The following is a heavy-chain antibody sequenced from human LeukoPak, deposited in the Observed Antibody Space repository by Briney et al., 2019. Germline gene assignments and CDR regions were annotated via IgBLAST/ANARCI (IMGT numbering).Heavy chain of an antibody. V-gene: IGHV3-73*01. Sequence: GGSLRLSCAASGFTFSGSAMHWVRQASGKGLEWVGRIRSKTDSYATAYAASVKGRFTISRDDSKNTAYLQMNSLKTEDTAVYYCTSELYGDYVHWGQGTLVTVSS. CDR3: TSELYGDYVH. CDR1: GFTFSGSA. J-gene: IGHJ4*02. D-gene: IGHD4-17*01. CDR2: IRSKTDSYAT.